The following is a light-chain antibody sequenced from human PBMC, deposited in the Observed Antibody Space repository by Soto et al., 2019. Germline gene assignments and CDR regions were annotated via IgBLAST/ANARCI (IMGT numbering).Light chain of an antibody. CDR2: DAS. V-gene: IGKV3-11*01. CDR1: QSVSSY. CDR3: QQRSNLPPIT. J-gene: IGKJ5*01. Sequence: EIVLTQSPATLSLSPGERATLSCRASQSVSSYLAWYQQKPGQAPRLLIYDASNRATGIPARFSGSGSGTDFTLTIISLEPEDFAVYYCQQRSNLPPITFGQGTRLEIK.